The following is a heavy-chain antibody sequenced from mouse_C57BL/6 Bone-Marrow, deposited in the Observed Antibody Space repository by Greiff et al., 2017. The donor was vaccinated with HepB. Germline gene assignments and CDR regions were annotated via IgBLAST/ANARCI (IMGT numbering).Heavy chain of an antibody. J-gene: IGHJ3*01. CDR2: IDPENGDT. D-gene: IGHD2-5*01. Sequence: VQLQQSGAELVRPGASVKLSCTASGFNIKDDYMHWVKQRPEQGLEWIGWIDPENGDTEYASKFQGKATITADTSSNTAYLQLSSLTSEDTAVYYCTTSYYSNSWFAYWGQGTLVTVSA. CDR1: GFNIKDDY. V-gene: IGHV14-4*01. CDR3: TTSYYSNSWFAY.